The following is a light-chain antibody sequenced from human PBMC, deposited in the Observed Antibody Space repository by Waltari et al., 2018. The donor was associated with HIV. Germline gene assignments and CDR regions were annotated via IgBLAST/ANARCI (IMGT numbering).Light chain of an antibody. CDR1: SSDVGGYEY. V-gene: IGLV2-8*01. J-gene: IGLJ6*01. CDR3: ASYGDTNRVL. CDR2: EVN. Sequence: QPPSASGSLGQSVTISCTGTSSDVGGYEYVSWYQHHPDKAPKLIIYEVNKRPSGVPDRFSGSKSDNTASLTVAGLQDDDEAHYYCASYGDTNRVLFGGGTRVTVL.